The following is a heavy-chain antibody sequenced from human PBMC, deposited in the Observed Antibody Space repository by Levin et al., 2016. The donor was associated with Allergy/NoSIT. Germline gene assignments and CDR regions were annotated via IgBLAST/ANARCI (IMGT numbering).Heavy chain of an antibody. J-gene: IGHJ4*02. V-gene: IGHV1-18*01. CDR2: ISANNGNT. CDR3: ARDLTYSGSNSLDY. D-gene: IGHD2-21*01. CDR1: GYTFTSYG. Sequence: ASVKVSCKASGYTFTSYGISWVRQAPGQGLEWMGWISANNGNTNYAQKLQGRVTMTTDTSTSTAYMELRSLRSDDTAVYYCARDLTYSGSNSLDYWGQGTLVTVSS.